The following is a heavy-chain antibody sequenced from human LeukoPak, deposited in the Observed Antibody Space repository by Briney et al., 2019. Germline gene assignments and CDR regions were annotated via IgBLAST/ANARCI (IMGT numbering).Heavy chain of an antibody. CDR3: ARIGIAAPNWFDP. Sequence: ASVKVSCKTFGYTFTNYGISWVRQAPGQGLEWMGWISAYNGNTNYAQKLQGRVTMTTDTSTSTAYMELRSLRSDDTAVYYCARIGIAAPNWFDPWGQGTLVTVSS. CDR2: ISAYNGNT. CDR1: GYTFTNYG. J-gene: IGHJ5*02. V-gene: IGHV1-18*01. D-gene: IGHD6-13*01.